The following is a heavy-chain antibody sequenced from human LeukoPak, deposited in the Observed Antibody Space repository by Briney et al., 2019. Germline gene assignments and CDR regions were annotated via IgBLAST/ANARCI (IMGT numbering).Heavy chain of an antibody. CDR3: AGGEAAAGMDY. Sequence: ASVKVSCKASGYTLTGYYMHWVRQAPGQGLEWMGWINPNSGGTNYAQKFQGRVTITADKSTSTAYMELSSLRSEDTAVYYCAGGEAAAGMDYWGQGTLVTVSS. CDR1: GYTLTGYY. CDR2: INPNSGGT. V-gene: IGHV1-2*02. J-gene: IGHJ4*02. D-gene: IGHD6-13*01.